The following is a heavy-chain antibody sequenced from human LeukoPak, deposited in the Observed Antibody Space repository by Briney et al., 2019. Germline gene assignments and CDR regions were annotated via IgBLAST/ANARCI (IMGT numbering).Heavy chain of an antibody. Sequence: GGSLRLSCAASGFTFDDYNMHWVRQAPGKGLEWVSLITWDGDSTYYADSVEGRFTISRDNSKNSLYLQMNSLRTEDTALYYCAKDKWLRGYYYYYMDVWGKGTTVTVSS. V-gene: IGHV3-43*01. J-gene: IGHJ6*03. D-gene: IGHD5-12*01. CDR3: AKDKWLRGYYYYYMDV. CDR2: ITWDGDST. CDR1: GFTFDDYN.